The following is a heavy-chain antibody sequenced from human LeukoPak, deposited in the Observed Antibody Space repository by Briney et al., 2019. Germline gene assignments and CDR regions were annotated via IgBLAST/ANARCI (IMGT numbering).Heavy chain of an antibody. V-gene: IGHV1-3*01. CDR3: ARSNYYDSSGYYPDDAFDI. CDR2: INAGNGNT. CDR1: GYTFTSYA. D-gene: IGHD3-22*01. J-gene: IGHJ3*02. Sequence: ASVNVSCTASGYTFTSYAMHWVRQAPGQRLEWMGWINAGNGNTKYSQKFQGRVTMTRDTSTSTVYMELSSLRSEDTAVYYCARSNYYDSSGYYPDDAFDIWGQGTMVTVSS.